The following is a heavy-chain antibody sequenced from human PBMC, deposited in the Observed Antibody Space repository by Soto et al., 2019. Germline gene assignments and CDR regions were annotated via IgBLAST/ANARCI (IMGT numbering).Heavy chain of an antibody. CDR2: IKLDGSEE. CDR1: GFTFSDYW. CDR3: ARLPRGEWRSHLGC. Sequence: EVQLVESGGGLVQPGGSLRLSCAASGFTFSDYWMSWVRQAPGKGLEWVANIKLDGSEEYYVDSVKGRFTISRDNAKNSLSLQMNGLRVEDTAVYYCARLPRGEWRSHLGCWGQVTLVTVSS. D-gene: IGHD3-16*01. J-gene: IGHJ4*02. V-gene: IGHV3-7*01.